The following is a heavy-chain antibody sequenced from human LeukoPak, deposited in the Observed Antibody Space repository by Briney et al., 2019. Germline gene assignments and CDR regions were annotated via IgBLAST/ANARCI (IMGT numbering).Heavy chain of an antibody. V-gene: IGHV4-59*08. CDR3: ARHEPPGARRHLDY. Sequence: SETLSLTSTVSGGSISSYYWSWIRQPPGKGLEWVGYIYNTGTTNYNPSLNSRVTISVDTSKNQLSLRLSSVTAADTAVYYCARHEPPGARRHLDYWGQGTLVTVSS. D-gene: IGHD1-14*01. J-gene: IGHJ4*02. CDR2: IYNTGTT. CDR1: GGSISSYY.